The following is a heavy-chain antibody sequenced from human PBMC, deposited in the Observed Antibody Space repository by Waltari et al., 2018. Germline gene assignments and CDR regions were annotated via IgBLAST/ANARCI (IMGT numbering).Heavy chain of an antibody. D-gene: IGHD3-16*01. CDR3: ARGSAYYVRVWDL. CDR2: INYDGSAQ. J-gene: IGHJ4*02. CDR1: GLHFRVYW. V-gene: IGHV3-7*03. Sequence: LVETRVALVRPGGLLSLSCAACGLHFRVYWLSWVRQAPGKGLEWVANINYDGSAQYYEDSVSGRLTVSRDNAKNSLYLEMNNVRVDDTAVYYCARGSAYYVRVWDLWGPGTLVTVSS.